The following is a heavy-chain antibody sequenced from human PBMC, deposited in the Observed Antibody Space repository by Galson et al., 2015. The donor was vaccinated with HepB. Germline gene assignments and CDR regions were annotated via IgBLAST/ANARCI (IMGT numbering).Heavy chain of an antibody. Sequence: SLRLSCAASGFTFSSYAMHWVRQAPGKGLEWVAVISYDGSNKYYADSVKGRFTISRDNSKNTLYLQMNSLRAEDTAVYYCASPKRRTAILWWSDYFDYWGQGTLVAVSS. CDR2: ISYDGSNK. CDR1: GFTFSSYA. V-gene: IGHV3-30-3*01. J-gene: IGHJ4*02. D-gene: IGHD2-21*01. CDR3: ASPKRRTAILWWSDYFDY.